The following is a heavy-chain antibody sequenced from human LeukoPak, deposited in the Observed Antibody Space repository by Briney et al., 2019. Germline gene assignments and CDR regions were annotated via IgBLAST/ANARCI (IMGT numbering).Heavy chain of an antibody. CDR2: INPSGDST. CDR1: GYTFTSYG. CDR3: ARSNTMIVVVTPHYPQI. Sequence: ASVKVSCKASGYTFTSYGISWVRQAPGQGLEWMGIINPSGDSTTYAQKFQGRVTMTRDTSTSTVYMELSSLRSEDTAVYYCARSNTMIVVVTPHYPQIWGQGTLVTVSS. J-gene: IGHJ4*02. V-gene: IGHV1-46*01. D-gene: IGHD3-22*01.